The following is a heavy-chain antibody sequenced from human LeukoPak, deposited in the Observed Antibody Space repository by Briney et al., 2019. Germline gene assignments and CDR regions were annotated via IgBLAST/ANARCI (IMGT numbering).Heavy chain of an antibody. CDR2: INPNSGDT. Sequence: GASVKVSCKTSGYTFTGYYMYWVRQAPGQGLAWMGWINPNSGDTDYAQKFQGRVTMTRDTSISTAYMGLSRLRSDDTAVYYCARGHADAPSFDYWGQGTLVTVSS. J-gene: IGHJ4*02. CDR3: ARGHADAPSFDY. V-gene: IGHV1-2*02. D-gene: IGHD2-2*01. CDR1: GYTFTGYY.